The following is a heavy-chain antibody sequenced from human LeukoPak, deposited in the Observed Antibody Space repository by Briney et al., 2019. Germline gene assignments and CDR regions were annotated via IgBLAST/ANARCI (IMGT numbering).Heavy chain of an antibody. CDR1: RYTFTDYY. Sequence: ASVKVSCKTSRYTFTDYYIHWVRQAPGQGLEWMGWINPNSGETNSAQKFQGRVTVTGDTSISTAYMELSRVTSDDTAVYYCARDRDYSNTERGFDYWGQGTLVTVSS. CDR3: ARDRDYSNTERGFDY. D-gene: IGHD4-11*01. V-gene: IGHV1-2*02. J-gene: IGHJ4*02. CDR2: INPNSGET.